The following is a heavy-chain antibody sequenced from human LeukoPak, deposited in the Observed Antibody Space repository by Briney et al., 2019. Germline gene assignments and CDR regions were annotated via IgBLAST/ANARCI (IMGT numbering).Heavy chain of an antibody. D-gene: IGHD6-13*01. Sequence: GGTLRLSCAASEFTFARYAMNWVREAPGKGRECGSYISSSSVKIGYAYSVKGRFTISRDNFKNSLYLQMDSLRVEDTAVFYCVRDSSYGRSWYYVMDVWGKGTRVAVSS. CDR3: VRDSSYGRSWYYVMDV. V-gene: IGHV3-48*04. CDR2: ISSSSVKI. CDR1: EFTFARYA. J-gene: IGHJ6*04.